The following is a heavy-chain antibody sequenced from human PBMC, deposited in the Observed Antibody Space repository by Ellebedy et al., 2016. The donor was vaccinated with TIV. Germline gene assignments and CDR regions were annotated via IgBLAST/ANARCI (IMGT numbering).Heavy chain of an antibody. CDR1: GDSPSSNSGA. J-gene: IGHJ4*02. CDR3: ARGSYSGSGDYYDLDY. CDR2: TYYRSKWYN. V-gene: IGHV6-1*01. Sequence: SQTLSLTCAISGDSPSSNSGAWNWIRQSPSRGLEWLGRTYYRSKWYNDYAESVKSRISINPDTSKNQFSLQLNSVTPEETAVYFCARGSYSGSGDYYDLDYWGQGTLVTVSS. D-gene: IGHD3-10*01.